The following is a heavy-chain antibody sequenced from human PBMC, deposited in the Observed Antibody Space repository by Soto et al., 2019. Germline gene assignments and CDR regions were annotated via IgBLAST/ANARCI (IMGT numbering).Heavy chain of an antibody. Sequence: GSLILSFAASGFSFSDYYMSWIRQAPGKGLEWVSYISPNSGSANYADSVKGRFTISRDNAKDSLYLQMNSLTAADTAVYYCACAAPGDSWGQGTLVTVYS. V-gene: IGHV3-11*06. D-gene: IGHD6-25*01. CDR2: ISPNSGSA. J-gene: IGHJ4*02. CDR1: GFSFSDYY. CDR3: ACAAPGDS.